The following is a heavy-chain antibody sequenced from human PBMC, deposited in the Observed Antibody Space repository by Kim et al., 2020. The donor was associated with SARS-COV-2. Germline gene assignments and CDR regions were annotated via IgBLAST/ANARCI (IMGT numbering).Heavy chain of an antibody. D-gene: IGHD4-17*01. Sequence: AVSVEARLSISRDNSKNTLYLQMNSLRAEHTAVYSCAKEGRTATVTTFDYWGQRTLVTVSS. J-gene: IGHJ4*02. V-gene: IGHV3-23*01. CDR3: AKEGRTATVTTFDY.